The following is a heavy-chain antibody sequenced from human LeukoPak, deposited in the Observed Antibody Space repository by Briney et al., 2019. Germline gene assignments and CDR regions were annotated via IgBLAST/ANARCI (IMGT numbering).Heavy chain of an antibody. CDR2: IRSKANSYAT. CDR3: TRHVDIVVVPAAHGDWFDP. V-gene: IGHV3-73*01. D-gene: IGHD2-2*03. CDR1: GFTFSGSA. Sequence: GGSLRLSCAASGFTFSGSAMHWVRQASGKGLEWVGRIRSKANSYATAYAASVKGRFTISRDDSKNTAYLQMNSLKTEDTAVYYCTRHVDIVVVPAAHGDWFDPWGQGTLVTVSS. J-gene: IGHJ5*02.